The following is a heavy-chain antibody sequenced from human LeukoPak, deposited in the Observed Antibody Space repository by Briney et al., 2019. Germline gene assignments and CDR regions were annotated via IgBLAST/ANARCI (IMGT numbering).Heavy chain of an antibody. CDR2: INAGNGNT. J-gene: IGHJ3*01. CDR1: GYSVISYG. CDR3: ARGLAVADFGSPLWAFGV. Sequence: VASVKVSCKASGYSVISYGIHWVRQAPGQRLEWVGWINAGNGNTEYAQRFQGRVTITSDRSASTFARTSYMELSSLRSTDTAVYYCARGLAVADFGSPLWAFGVWGQGTKVTVSS. D-gene: IGHD6-19*01. V-gene: IGHV1-3*01.